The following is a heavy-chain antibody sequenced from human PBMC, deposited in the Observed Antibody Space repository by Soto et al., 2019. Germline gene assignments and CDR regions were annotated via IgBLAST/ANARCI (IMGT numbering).Heavy chain of an antibody. V-gene: IGHV1-69*01. Sequence: QVQLVQSGPEMTKPGSSVKVACKISGGTFSGTAINWERQAPGQGHAWVGGIIPVFATTHYPQKFQGRVTITADDSTNTVYLELNRLRSDDTAVYHCVRAPHNNRFEFFHWGRGTQLTVSS. CDR3: VRAPHNNRFEFFH. D-gene: IGHD3-10*01. CDR1: GGTFSGTA. J-gene: IGHJ1*01. CDR2: IIPVFATT.